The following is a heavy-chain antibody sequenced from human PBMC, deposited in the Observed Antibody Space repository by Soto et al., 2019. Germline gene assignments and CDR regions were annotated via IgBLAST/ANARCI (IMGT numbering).Heavy chain of an antibody. CDR2: IYSGGST. V-gene: IGHV3-66*04. D-gene: IGHD6-19*01. Sequence: GGSLRLSCAASGFTVSSNYMSWVRQAPGKGLEWVSVIYSGGSTYYADSVKGRFTISRDNSKNTLYLQMNSLRAEDTAVYYCASHQNYRSGLRVAYWGRGTLVTVSA. CDR1: GFTVSSNY. J-gene: IGHJ4*02. CDR3: ASHQNYRSGLRVAY.